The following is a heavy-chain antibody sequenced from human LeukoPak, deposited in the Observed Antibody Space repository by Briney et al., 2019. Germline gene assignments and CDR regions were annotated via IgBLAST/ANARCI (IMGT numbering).Heavy chain of an antibody. D-gene: IGHD2-21*02. CDR1: GGSISSYY. CDR2: IYYSGST. V-gene: IGHV4-59*01. Sequence: PSETLSLTCTVSGGSISSYYWSWIRQPPGKGLEWIGYIYYSGSTNYNPSLKSRVTISVDTSKNQFSLKLSSVTAADTAVYYCARDLRGLPDYWGQGTLVTVSS. CDR3: ARDLRGLPDY. J-gene: IGHJ4*02.